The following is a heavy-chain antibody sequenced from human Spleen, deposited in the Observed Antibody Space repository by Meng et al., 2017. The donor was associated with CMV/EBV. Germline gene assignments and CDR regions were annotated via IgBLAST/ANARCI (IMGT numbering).Heavy chain of an antibody. Sequence: GSLRLSCGVSNGPLSDFSWTWIRQLPNKGLEWIGQTDHRGRTKYNPSLMSRVAISIDTSKSQFSLRLTSVTAADTAVYYCVAEADYWGQGILVTVSS. J-gene: IGHJ4*02. CDR1: NGPLSDFS. D-gene: IGHD6-19*01. CDR2: TDHRGRT. CDR3: VAEADY. V-gene: IGHV4-34*01.